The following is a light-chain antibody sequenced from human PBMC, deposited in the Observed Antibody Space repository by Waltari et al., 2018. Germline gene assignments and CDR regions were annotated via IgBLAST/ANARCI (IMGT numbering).Light chain of an antibody. J-gene: IGKJ4*01. V-gene: IGKV3-15*01. CDR3: QQYNNWPPLT. CDR1: QSVSSN. Sequence: EIVMKQSPATLSVSPGEAATLSCRASQSVSSNLAWYQQKPGQAPRLLIYGASTRATGIPARFSGSGSGTEFTLTINSLQSEDFAVYYCQQYNNWPPLTFGGGTKVEIK. CDR2: GAS.